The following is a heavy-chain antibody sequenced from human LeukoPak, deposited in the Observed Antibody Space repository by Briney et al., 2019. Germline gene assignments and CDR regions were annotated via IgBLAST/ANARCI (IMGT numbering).Heavy chain of an antibody. J-gene: IGHJ6*03. CDR2: ISGSGGST. CDR1: GFTFSSSA. V-gene: IGHV3-23*01. CDR3: ARGVPKTSYYYYYMDV. D-gene: IGHD4-11*01. Sequence: GGSLRLSCAASGFTFSSSAMSWVRQAPGKGLEWVSAISGSGGSTYYADSVKGRFTISRDNSKNTLYLQMNSLRAEDTAVYYCARGVPKTSYYYYYMDVWGKGTTVTVSS.